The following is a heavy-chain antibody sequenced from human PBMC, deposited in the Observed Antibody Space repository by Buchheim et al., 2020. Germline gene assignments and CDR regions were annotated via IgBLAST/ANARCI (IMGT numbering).Heavy chain of an antibody. J-gene: IGHJ6*02. V-gene: IGHV4-4*02. CDR3: ARTDIVVVPAAAPSYYYYGMDV. Sequence: QVQLQESGPGLVKPSGTLSLTCAVSGGSISSSNWWSWVRQPPGKGLEWIGEIYHSGSTNYNPSLKSRVTISVDKSKNQFSLKLSSVTAADTAVYYCARTDIVVVPAAAPSYYYYGMDVWGQGNT. D-gene: IGHD2-2*01. CDR1: GGSISSSNW. CDR2: IYHSGST.